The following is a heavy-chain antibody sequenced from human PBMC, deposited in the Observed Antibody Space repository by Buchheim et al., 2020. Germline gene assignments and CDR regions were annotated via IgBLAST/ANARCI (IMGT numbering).Heavy chain of an antibody. J-gene: IGHJ4*02. CDR2: IKQDGSEK. Sequence: VQLVESGGGVVQPGRSLRLSCAASGFTFSSYAMHWVRQAPGKGLEWVANIKQDGSEKYYVDSVKGRFTISRDNAKNSLYLQMNSLRAEDTAVYYCARDHEDIVVVPAAMDYWGQGTL. V-gene: IGHV3-7*01. CDR3: ARDHEDIVVVPAAMDY. CDR1: GFTFSSYA. D-gene: IGHD2-2*01.